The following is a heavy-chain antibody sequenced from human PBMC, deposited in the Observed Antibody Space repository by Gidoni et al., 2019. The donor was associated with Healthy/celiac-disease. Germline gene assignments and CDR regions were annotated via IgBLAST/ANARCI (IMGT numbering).Heavy chain of an antibody. CDR1: GGSISSGGYY. Sequence: QVQLQESGPGLVKHSQTLSLTCTVSGGSISSGGYYWSWIRQHPGKGLEWIGYIYYSGSTYYNPSLKSRVTISVDTSKNQFSLKLSSVTAADTAVYYCARDRVSAGLYFQHWGQGTLVTVSS. CDR3: ARDRVSAGLYFQH. J-gene: IGHJ1*01. CDR2: IYYSGST. V-gene: IGHV4-31*03. D-gene: IGHD6-13*01.